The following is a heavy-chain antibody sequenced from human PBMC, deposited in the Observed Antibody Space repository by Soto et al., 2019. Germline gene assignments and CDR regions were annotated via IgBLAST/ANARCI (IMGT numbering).Heavy chain of an antibody. CDR2: ISASNGNT. J-gene: IGHJ4*02. V-gene: IGHV1-18*01. CDR1: VYTFATYG. Sequence: QVQLVQSGAEVKKPGASVKVSCKASVYTFATYGFSWVRQAPGQGLEWMGWISASNGNTNYAQKLRGRVTMTTDTSTSTAYMELRSLRSDDTAVFYCARSGRSWNLREFDYWGQGTLVTVSS. D-gene: IGHD6-13*01. CDR3: ARSGRSWNLREFDY.